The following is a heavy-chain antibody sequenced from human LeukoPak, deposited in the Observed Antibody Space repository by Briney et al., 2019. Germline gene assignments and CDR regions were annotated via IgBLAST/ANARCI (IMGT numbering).Heavy chain of an antibody. J-gene: IGHJ4*02. D-gene: IGHD6-19*01. Sequence: SETLSLTCTVSGGSISSYYWSWIRQPPGKGLEWIGYIYYSGSTNYNPSLKSRVTITVDTSKNQFSLKLSSVTAADTAVYYCARVYSSGWARGTIDYWGQGTLVTVSS. CDR1: GGSISSYY. V-gene: IGHV4-59*01. CDR3: ARVYSSGWARGTIDY. CDR2: IYYSGST.